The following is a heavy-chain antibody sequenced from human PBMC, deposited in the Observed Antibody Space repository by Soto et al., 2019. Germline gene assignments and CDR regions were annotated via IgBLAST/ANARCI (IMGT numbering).Heavy chain of an antibody. V-gene: IGHV3-7*01. CDR3: AIEVWVYSDFWSGYSDY. Sequence: EVQLVESGGGLVQPGGSLRLSCAASGFTFRSYWMSWVRQAPGKGLEWVANIKEDGSDTYYVDSVKGRFTISRDSAKNPRCLQVRSVSADDTAVYYCAIEVWVYSDFWSGYSDYWGQGTLVTVSS. D-gene: IGHD3-3*01. J-gene: IGHJ4*02. CDR2: IKEDGSDT. CDR1: GFTFRSYW.